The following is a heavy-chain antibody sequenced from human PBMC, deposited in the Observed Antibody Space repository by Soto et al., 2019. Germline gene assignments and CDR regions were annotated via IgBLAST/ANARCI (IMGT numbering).Heavy chain of an antibody. J-gene: IGHJ5*02. CDR3: ARASNYDILTGYYTRWFDP. D-gene: IGHD3-9*01. Sequence: SETLSLTCTFSGGSISSSSYYWGWIRQPPGKGLEWIGSIYYSGSTYYNPSLKSRVTISVDTSKNQFSLKLSSVTAADTAVYYCARASNYDILTGYYTRWFDPWGQGTLVTVSS. CDR2: IYYSGST. V-gene: IGHV4-39*01. CDR1: GGSISSSSYY.